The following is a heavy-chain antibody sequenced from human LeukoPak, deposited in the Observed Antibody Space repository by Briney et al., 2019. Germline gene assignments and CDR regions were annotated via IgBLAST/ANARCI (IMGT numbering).Heavy chain of an antibody. CDR3: AIDARPPDDY. J-gene: IGHJ4*02. CDR2: IIPIHGIA. CDR1: GGTFSSYA. Sequence: SVKVSCKASGGTFSSYAISWVRQAPGQGLEWMGRIIPIHGIANYAQKFQGRVTITADKSTSTAYMELSSLRSEDTAVYYCAIDARPPDDYWGQGTLVTVSS. V-gene: IGHV1-69*04.